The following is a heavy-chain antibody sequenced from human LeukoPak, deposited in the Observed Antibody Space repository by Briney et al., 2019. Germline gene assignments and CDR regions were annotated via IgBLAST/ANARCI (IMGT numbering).Heavy chain of an antibody. CDR3: AKDTFRGAYYYGSGSYYNPNGMDV. D-gene: IGHD3-10*01. Sequence: PGGSLRLSCAASGFTFSSYGMHWVRQAPGKGLEWVAVISYDGSNKYYADSVKGRFTISRDNSKNTLYLQMNSLRAEDTAVYYCAKDTFRGAYYYGSGSYYNPNGMDVWGQGTTVTVSS. CDR1: GFTFSSYG. CDR2: ISYDGSNK. J-gene: IGHJ6*02. V-gene: IGHV3-30*18.